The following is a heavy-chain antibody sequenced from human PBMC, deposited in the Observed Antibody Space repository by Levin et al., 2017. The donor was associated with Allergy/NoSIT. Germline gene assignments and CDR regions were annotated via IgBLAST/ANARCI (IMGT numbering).Heavy chain of an antibody. V-gene: IGHV3-30*18. CDR2: ISYDGNYK. CDR3: AKVRVRGWYSDYYGMDV. CDR1: GFTFSSYG. D-gene: IGHD6-19*01. J-gene: IGHJ6*02. Sequence: GGSLRLSCAASGFTFSSYGIHWVRQAPGKGLEWVAVISYDGNYKYYADSVKGRFTISRDNSKNTLYLQMNSLRVDDTAVYYCAKVRVRGWYSDYYGMDVWGQGTTVTVSS.